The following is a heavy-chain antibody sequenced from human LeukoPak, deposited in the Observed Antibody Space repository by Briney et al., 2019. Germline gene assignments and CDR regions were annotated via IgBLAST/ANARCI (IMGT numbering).Heavy chain of an antibody. CDR3: ARGPTYYDFWSGYSTLSSFDY. J-gene: IGHJ4*02. CDR2: IIPIFGTA. D-gene: IGHD3-3*01. CDR1: GGTFSSYA. Sequence: SVKVSCKASGGTFSSYAISWVRQAPGQGLEWMGGIIPIFGTANYAQKFQGRVTIITDESTSTAYMELSSLRSEDTAVYYCARGPTYYDFWSGYSTLSSFDYWGQGTLVTVSS. V-gene: IGHV1-69*05.